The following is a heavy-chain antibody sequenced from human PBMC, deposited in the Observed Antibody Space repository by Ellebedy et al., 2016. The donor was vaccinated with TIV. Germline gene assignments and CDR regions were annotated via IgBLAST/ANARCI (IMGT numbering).Heavy chain of an antibody. CDR2: INSDGSST. D-gene: IGHD3-22*01. J-gene: IGHJ6*02. CDR1: GFTFSSYW. CDR3: ARPLNYYDSSGYLYGMDV. Sequence: GESLKISCAASGFTFSSYWMHWVRQAPGKGLVWVSRINSDGSSTTYADSVKGRFTISRDNAKNTLYLQMNSLRAEDTAVYFCARPLNYYDSSGYLYGMDVWGQGTTVTVSS. V-gene: IGHV3-74*01.